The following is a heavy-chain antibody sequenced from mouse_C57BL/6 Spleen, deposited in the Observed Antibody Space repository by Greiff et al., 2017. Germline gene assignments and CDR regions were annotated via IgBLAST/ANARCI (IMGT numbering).Heavy chain of an antibody. D-gene: IGHD2-2*01. Sequence: VQLQQSGAELVRPGASVKLSCKASGYTFTDYYINWVKQRPGQGLEWIARIYPGSGNTYYNEKFKGNATLTAEKSSSTAYLQRSSLTSEDSAVYFGARSGYESFAYWGQGTLVTVSA. CDR2: IYPGSGNT. CDR3: ARSGYESFAY. CDR1: GYTFTDYY. V-gene: IGHV1-76*01. J-gene: IGHJ3*01.